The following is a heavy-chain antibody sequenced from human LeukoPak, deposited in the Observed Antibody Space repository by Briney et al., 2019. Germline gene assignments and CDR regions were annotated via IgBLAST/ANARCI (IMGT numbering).Heavy chain of an antibody. CDR3: ARGPVLTWFDP. J-gene: IGHJ5*02. D-gene: IGHD4/OR15-4a*01. Sequence: ASVKVSCKASGYTFTSYYMHWVRQAPGQGLEWMGIINPSGGSTSCAQKFQGRVTMTRGTSTSTVYMELSSLRSEDTAVYYCARGPVLTWFDPWGQGTLVTVSS. V-gene: IGHV1-46*01. CDR2: INPSGGST. CDR1: GYTFTSYY.